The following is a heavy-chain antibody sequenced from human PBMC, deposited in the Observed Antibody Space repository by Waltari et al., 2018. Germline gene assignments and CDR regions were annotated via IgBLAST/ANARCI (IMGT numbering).Heavy chain of an antibody. D-gene: IGHD3-10*01. CDR2: INPNGGGT. CDR3: ARGITMVQGVIIMTALDI. J-gene: IGHJ3*02. V-gene: IGHV1-2*06. Sequence: QVQLVQSGAEVKKPGASVKVSCKASGYTFTGYYMHWVRQAPGQGLEWMGRINPNGGGTNNAQKIQGRVTMTRDTSISTAYMELSRLRSDDTAVYYCARGITMVQGVIIMTALDIWGQGTMVTVSS. CDR1: GYTFTGYY.